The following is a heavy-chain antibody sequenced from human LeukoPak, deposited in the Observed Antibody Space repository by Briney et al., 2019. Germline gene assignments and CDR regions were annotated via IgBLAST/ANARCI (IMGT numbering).Heavy chain of an antibody. CDR3: ARHIDDMTDESSDPFDY. CDR2: LYYSGST. D-gene: IGHD3-22*01. CDR1: GGSSVGYY. V-gene: IGHV4-39*01. J-gene: IGHJ4*02. Sequence: SETLSLTCSVYGGSSVGYYWSWICQPPGKGLGWCGCLYYSGSTYDDPYLKSRVTISVESSKNRFSLKLSSVTATDTAVYYCARHIDDMTDESSDPFDYWGQGTLVTVSS.